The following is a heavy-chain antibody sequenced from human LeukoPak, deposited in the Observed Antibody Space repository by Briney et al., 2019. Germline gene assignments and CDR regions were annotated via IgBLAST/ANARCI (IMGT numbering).Heavy chain of an antibody. Sequence: ASVKVSCKASGYTVTSYYMHWVRQAPGQGLEWMGGIIPIFGTANYAQKFQGRVTITADESTSTAYMELSSLRSEDTAVYYCAILGQRWLQSYNLDYWGQGTLVTVSS. CDR2: IIPIFGTA. CDR3: AILGQRWLQSYNLDY. D-gene: IGHD5-24*01. V-gene: IGHV1-69*13. J-gene: IGHJ4*02. CDR1: GYTVTSYY.